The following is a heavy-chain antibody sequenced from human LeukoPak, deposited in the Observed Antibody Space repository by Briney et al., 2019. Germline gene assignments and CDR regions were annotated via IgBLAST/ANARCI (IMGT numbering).Heavy chain of an antibody. CDR1: GFTFSSYG. CDR3: ARAPERGSGYYGLYYFDY. J-gene: IGHJ4*02. D-gene: IGHD3-22*01. CDR2: ISYDGSNK. Sequence: PGGSLRLSCAASGFTFSSYGMHWVRQAPGKGLEWVAVISYDGSNKYYADSVKGRFTISRDNSKNTLYLQMNSLRAEDTAVYYCARAPERGSGYYGLYYFDYWGQGTLVTVSS. V-gene: IGHV3-30*03.